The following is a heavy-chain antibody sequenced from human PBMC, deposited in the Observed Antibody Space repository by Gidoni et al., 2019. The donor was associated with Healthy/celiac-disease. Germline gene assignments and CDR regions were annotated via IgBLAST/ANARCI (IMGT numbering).Heavy chain of an antibody. CDR2: IYYSGST. D-gene: IGHD6-6*01. CDR3: ARYNLLAARPKEYYFDY. CDR1: GGSISSSSYY. Sequence: QLQLQESGPGLVKPSETLSLTCTVSGGSISSSSYYWGWIRQPPGKGLEWIGSIYYSGSTYYNPSLKSRVTISVDTSKNQFSLKLSSVTAADTAVYYCARYNLLAARPKEYYFDYWGQGTLVTVSS. J-gene: IGHJ4*02. V-gene: IGHV4-39*01.